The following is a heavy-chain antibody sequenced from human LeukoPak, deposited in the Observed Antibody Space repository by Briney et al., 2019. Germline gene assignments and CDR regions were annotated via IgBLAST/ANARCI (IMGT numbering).Heavy chain of an antibody. CDR2: ISYDGSNK. Sequence: GGSLRLSCAASGFTFSSYAMHWVRQAPGKGLEWVAVISYDGSNKYYADSVKGRFTISRDNSKNTLYLQMNSLRAEDTAVYYCARVDRQQLTNDYWGQGTLVTVSS. CDR3: ARVDRQQLTNDY. D-gene: IGHD6-13*01. V-gene: IGHV3-30*04. J-gene: IGHJ4*02. CDR1: GFTFSSYA.